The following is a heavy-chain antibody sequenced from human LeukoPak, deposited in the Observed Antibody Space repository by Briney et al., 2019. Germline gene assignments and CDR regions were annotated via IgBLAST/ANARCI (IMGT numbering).Heavy chain of an antibody. CDR1: GFTFSSYW. D-gene: IGHD6-13*01. V-gene: IGHV3-7*04. J-gene: IGHJ5*02. CDR2: IKQDGSEK. Sequence: GGSLRLSCAASGFTFSSYWMSWVRQAPGKGLEWVANIKQDGSEKYYVDSVKGRFTISRDNAKNSLSLQMTSLSAEDTAVYYCARGHSSSPNWFDPWGQGTLVTVSS. CDR3: ARGHSSSPNWFDP.